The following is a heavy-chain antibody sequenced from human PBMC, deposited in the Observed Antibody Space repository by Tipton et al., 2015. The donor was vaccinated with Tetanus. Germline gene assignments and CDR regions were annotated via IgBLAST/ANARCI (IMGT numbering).Heavy chain of an antibody. CDR1: GDSISSFY. V-gene: IGHV4-4*07. CDR2: IYTSGST. D-gene: IGHD1-1*01. J-gene: IGHJ5*02. CDR3: ARANNEFPKKGPFDP. Sequence: TLSLTCSVSGDSISSFYWSWIRQPAGKGLEWIGRIYTSGSTNYNPSLKSRVTMSVDTSKRQFSLRLTSVTAADTAVYYCARANNEFPKKGPFDPWGQGSLVIVSS.